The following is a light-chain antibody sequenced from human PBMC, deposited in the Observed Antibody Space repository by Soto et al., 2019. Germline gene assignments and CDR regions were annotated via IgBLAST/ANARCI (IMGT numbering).Light chain of an antibody. CDR2: DTS. CDR3: LLCYSGARV. J-gene: IGLJ3*02. CDR1: TGAVTSGHY. Sequence: QTVVTQEPSLTVSPGGTVTLTCGSSTGAVTSGHYPYCFQQKPGQAPRTLIYDTSNKHSWTPARFSGALRGGKAALTQSCAQPEDEAEYYCLLCYSGARVFGAGTKLTVL. V-gene: IGLV7-46*01.